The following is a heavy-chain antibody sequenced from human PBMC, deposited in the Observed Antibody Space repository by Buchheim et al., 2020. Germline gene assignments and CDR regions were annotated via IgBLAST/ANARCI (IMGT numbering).Heavy chain of an antibody. CDR3: ARDRRDCTTTSCHYFDY. CDR2: INPNSGGT. Sequence: QVQLVQSGAEVKKPGASVKVSCKASGYTFTGYYMHWVRQAPGQGLEWMGWINPNSGGTNYAQKFQGWATMTRDTSITTAYMELSRLRSDDTAVYYCARDRRDCTTTSCHYFDYWGQGTL. V-gene: IGHV1-2*04. CDR1: GYTFTGYY. D-gene: IGHD2-2*01. J-gene: IGHJ4*02.